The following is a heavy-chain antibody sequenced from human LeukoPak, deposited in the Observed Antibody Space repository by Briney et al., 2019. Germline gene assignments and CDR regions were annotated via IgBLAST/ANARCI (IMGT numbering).Heavy chain of an antibody. V-gene: IGHV1-2*02. CDR1: GYTFTGYY. Sequence: ASVKVSCKASGYTFTGYYMHWVRQAPGQGLEWMGWINPNSGGTNYAQKFQGRVTMTRDTSISTAYMELSRLRSDDAAVYYCARVKGFTRYFDYWGQGTLVTVSS. D-gene: IGHD2-2*01. J-gene: IGHJ4*02. CDR2: INPNSGGT. CDR3: ARVKGFTRYFDY.